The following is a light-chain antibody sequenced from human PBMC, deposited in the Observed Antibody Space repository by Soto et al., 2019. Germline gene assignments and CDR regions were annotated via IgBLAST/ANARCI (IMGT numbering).Light chain of an antibody. V-gene: IGKV3D-11*01. CDR2: DTS. CDR1: QGIGDT. J-gene: IGKJ1*01. CDR3: QQRSNLPWT. Sequence: SAATLSVSQEEGATLSCRASQGIGDTLAWYQHKPGQTPRLLIYDTSARATGVPTRFSGSGSGTDFTLTISSLEPEDFAVYYCQQRSNLPWTFGQGTKVDIK.